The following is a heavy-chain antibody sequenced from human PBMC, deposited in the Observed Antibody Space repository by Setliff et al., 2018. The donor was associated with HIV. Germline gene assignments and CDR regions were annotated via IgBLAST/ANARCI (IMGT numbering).Heavy chain of an antibody. CDR1: GFTFSNYA. V-gene: IGHV3-23*03. CDR3: ARDDYFQH. CDR2: IYSTDDST. Sequence: GGSLRLSCAASGFTFSNYAMSWVRQAPGRGLEWVSVIYSTDDSTYYPDFAKGRFTISKDNSKNTLFLHMSSLRAEDTAVYYCARDDYFQHWGQGTQVTVSS. J-gene: IGHJ1*01.